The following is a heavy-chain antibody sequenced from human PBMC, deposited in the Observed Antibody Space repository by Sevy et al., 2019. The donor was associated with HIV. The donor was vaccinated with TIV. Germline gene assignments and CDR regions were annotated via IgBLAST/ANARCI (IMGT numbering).Heavy chain of an antibody. D-gene: IGHD3-10*01. CDR2: ITFSSNYI. V-gene: IGHV3-21*01. Sequence: GGSLRLSCAASGFTFSTYTMNWVRQAPGKGLEWLSSITFSSNYIYYADSVKGQFTISRDNAKKSLFLQMNSLRAEDTAVYYCARPYGSGSWEAFDIWGQGTMVTVSS. J-gene: IGHJ3*02. CDR3: ARPYGSGSWEAFDI. CDR1: GFTFSTYT.